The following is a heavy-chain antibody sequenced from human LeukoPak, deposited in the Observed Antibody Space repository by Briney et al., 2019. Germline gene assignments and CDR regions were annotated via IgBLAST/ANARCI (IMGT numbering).Heavy chain of an antibody. V-gene: IGHV1-3*01. CDR1: GYTFTSYA. Sequence: ASVKVSCKASGYTFTSYAMHWVRQAPAQRLEWMGWINAGNGNTKYSQKFQGRVTITRDTSASTAYMELSSLRSEDTAVYYCARGGSYYDSSGYYRPFDYWGQGTLVTVSS. D-gene: IGHD3-22*01. CDR2: INAGNGNT. CDR3: ARGGSYYDSSGYYRPFDY. J-gene: IGHJ4*02.